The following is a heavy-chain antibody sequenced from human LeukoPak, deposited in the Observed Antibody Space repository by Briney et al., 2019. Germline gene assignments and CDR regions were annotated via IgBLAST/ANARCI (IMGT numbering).Heavy chain of an antibody. V-gene: IGHV1-2*02. CDR2: VNPNSGGT. CDR1: GYTFTGYY. J-gene: IGHJ4*02. CDR3: ARGGSGSNSFDY. Sequence: GASVKVSCKASGYTFTGYYIHWVRQAPGQGLEWMGWVNPNSGGTNYAQKFQGRVTMTRDTSISTVYMELSRLRSDDTAVYYCARGGSGSNSFDYWGQGTLVTVSS. D-gene: IGHD6-19*01.